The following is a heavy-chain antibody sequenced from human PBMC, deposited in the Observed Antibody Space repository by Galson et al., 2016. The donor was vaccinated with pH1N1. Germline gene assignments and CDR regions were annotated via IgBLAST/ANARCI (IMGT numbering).Heavy chain of an antibody. CDR3: AREGDYGDIHDAFDI. Sequence: SLRLSCAASGFTFSSHAMSWVRQAPGKGLQWVSGIGKNGGTYYIDSVRGRFTISRDNSRNTLYLQMNSLRVEDTAVYYCAREGDYGDIHDAFDIWGQGTMVTVSS. J-gene: IGHJ3*02. CDR1: GFTFSSHA. D-gene: IGHD4-17*01. V-gene: IGHV3-23*01. CDR2: IGKNGGT.